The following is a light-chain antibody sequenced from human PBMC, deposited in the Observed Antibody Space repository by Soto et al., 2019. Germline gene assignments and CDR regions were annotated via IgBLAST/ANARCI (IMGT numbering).Light chain of an antibody. CDR3: QQYNTYST. CDR1: QSISSY. J-gene: IGKJ1*01. CDR2: AAS. V-gene: IGKV1-39*01. Sequence: DIQMTQSPSSLSASVGDSVTITCRASQSISSYLNWYQQKPGKAPKLLIYAASSLQSGVPSRFSGSGSGTDFTLTISSLQPDDFATYYCQQYNTYSTFGQGTKVDIK.